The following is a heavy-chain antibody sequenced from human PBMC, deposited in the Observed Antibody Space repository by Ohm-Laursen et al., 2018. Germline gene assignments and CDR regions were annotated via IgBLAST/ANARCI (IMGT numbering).Heavy chain of an antibody. CDR3: ARVQVGATSLDY. CDR2: IYSGGST. V-gene: IGHV3-53*01. J-gene: IGHJ4*02. D-gene: IGHD1-26*01. CDR1: GFTVSSTY. Sequence: SLRLSCSASGFTVSSTYMSWVRQAPGKGLEWVSVIYSGGSTYYADSVKGRFTISRDNSKNSLYLQMNSLRAEDTAVYYCARVQVGATSLDYWGQGTLVTVSS.